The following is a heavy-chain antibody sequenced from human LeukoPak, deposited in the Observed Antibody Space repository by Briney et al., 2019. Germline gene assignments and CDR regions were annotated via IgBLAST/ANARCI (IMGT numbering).Heavy chain of an antibody. CDR3: ARVWEAPSGGYYGMAG. J-gene: IGHJ6*02. CDR1: GFTFSYYA. CDR2: IWYDGSNK. D-gene: IGHD1-26*01. Sequence: PGGSLRLSCAASGFTFSYYAVHWVRQAPGKGLEWVAVIWYDGSNKYYADSVKGRFTISRDNSKNTVYLQMNSLRAEDTAVYYCARVWEAPSGGYYGMAGWGQGTTGTVSS. V-gene: IGHV3-33*01.